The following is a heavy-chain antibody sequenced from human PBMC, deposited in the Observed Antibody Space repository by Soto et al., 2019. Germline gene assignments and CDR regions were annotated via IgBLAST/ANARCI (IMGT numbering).Heavy chain of an antibody. V-gene: IGHV4-30-2*01. Sequence: QESGSGLVKPXXTLSLTXXXXXXSIASGGYXXXXXXXXXXXXXDSIGYVYQNGDAYLNPSLKSRVTMSVDKSKNQFSLKLSSVTAADTAVYFCARGGADWSLRNFDVWGRGTLVSVSS. CDR1: XXSIASGGYX. D-gene: IGHD3-9*01. CDR2: VYQNGDA. J-gene: IGHJ2*01. CDR3: ARGGADWSLRNFDV.